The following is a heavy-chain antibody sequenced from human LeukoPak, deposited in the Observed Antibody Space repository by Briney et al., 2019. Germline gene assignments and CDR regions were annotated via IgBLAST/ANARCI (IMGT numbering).Heavy chain of an antibody. J-gene: IGHJ4*02. V-gene: IGHV3-53*01. CDR1: GFTVSIYY. CDR2: NYSDGNT. CDR3: ARGETSSCDY. Sequence: GGSLRLSCAASGFTVSIYYMSWVRQARGKGLEWFLDNYSDGNTYYTDSLKGRFTISTDNSKNTAYLQMNSLRAADTAVYYCARGETSSCDYWGEGTLVTVSP. D-gene: IGHD2-2*01.